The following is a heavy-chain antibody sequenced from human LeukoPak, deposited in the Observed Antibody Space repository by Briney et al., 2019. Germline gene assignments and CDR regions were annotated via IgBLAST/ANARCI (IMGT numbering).Heavy chain of an antibody. CDR3: ARRSYDLYYGMDV. D-gene: IGHD5-12*01. CDR2: IYYSGST. Sequence: SETLSLTCTVSGGSISSGDYYWSWIRQPPGKGLEWIGYIYYSGSTYYNPSLKSRVTISVDTSKNQFSLKLSSVTAADTAVYYCARRSYDLYYGMDVWGQGTTVTVSS. CDR1: GGSISSGDYY. J-gene: IGHJ6*02. V-gene: IGHV4-30-4*01.